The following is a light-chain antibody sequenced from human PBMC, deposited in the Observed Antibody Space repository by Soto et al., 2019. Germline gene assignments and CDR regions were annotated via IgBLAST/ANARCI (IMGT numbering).Light chain of an antibody. CDR1: RSNIGENY. CDR2: KNN. V-gene: IGLV1-47*01. J-gene: IGLJ1*01. CDR3: EAWDDTLNGYV. Sequence: QSVLTQSSSASGTPGQRVHISCSGRRSNIGENYVYWYQQFPGTAPRVLIYKNNQRPSGVPDRFSGSKSGTSASLAISGLRSEDEADYYCEAWDDTLNGYVFGTGTKVTVL.